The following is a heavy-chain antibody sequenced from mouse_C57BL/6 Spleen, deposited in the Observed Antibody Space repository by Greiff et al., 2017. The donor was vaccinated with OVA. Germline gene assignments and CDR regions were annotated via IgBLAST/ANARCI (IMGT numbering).Heavy chain of an antibody. J-gene: IGHJ1*03. D-gene: IGHD1-1*01. CDR1: GYTFTDYN. Sequence: VQLKQSGPELVKPGASVKIPCKASGYTFTDYNMDWVKQSHGKSLEWIGDINPNNGGTIYNQKFKGKATLTVDKSSSTAYMELRSLTSEDTAVYYCARSEDYCGSSEYFDVWGTGTTVTVSS. CDR3: ARSEDYCGSSEYFDV. V-gene: IGHV1-18*01. CDR2: INPNNGGT.